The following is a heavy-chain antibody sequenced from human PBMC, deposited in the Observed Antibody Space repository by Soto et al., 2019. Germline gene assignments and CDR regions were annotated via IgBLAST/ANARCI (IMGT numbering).Heavy chain of an antibody. V-gene: IGHV3-21*01. CDR3: ARVDY. Sequence: PXGSLRLSSEASGXTFSRDSMNWVRQVPGKGLEWVASISSGRSDTWYPDSVKGRFIISRDNAKNSLFLQMNTLRPEYTAMYYRARVDYWGPGTQATVSS. CDR2: ISSGRSDT. J-gene: IGHJ4*02. CDR1: GXTFSRDS.